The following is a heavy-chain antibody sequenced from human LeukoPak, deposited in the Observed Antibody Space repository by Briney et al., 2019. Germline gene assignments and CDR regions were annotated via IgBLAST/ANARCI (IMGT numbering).Heavy chain of an antibody. Sequence: GGSLRLFCAASGFTFSSYWMHWGRQAPGKGLGWVSGINSDGSSTTYADSVVGRFTISRDNAKNTLYLQMSSLRAEDTAVYYCARAAPYGPFDYWGQGTLVTVSS. CDR1: GFTFSSYW. D-gene: IGHD4-17*01. CDR3: ARAAPYGPFDY. CDR2: INSDGSST. J-gene: IGHJ4*02. V-gene: IGHV3-74*01.